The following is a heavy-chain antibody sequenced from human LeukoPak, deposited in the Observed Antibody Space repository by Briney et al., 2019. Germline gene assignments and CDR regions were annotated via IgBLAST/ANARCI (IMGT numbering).Heavy chain of an antibody. CDR3: ARKGAVAGYDDAFDI. J-gene: IGHJ3*02. Sequence: KSSETLYLTCTVPGGSISSYYWSWIRQPPGKGLEWIGYIYYSGSTNYNPSLKSRVTISVDTSKNQFSLKLSSVTAADTAVYYCARKGAVAGYDDAFDIWGQGTMVTVSS. D-gene: IGHD6-19*01. CDR2: IYYSGST. CDR1: GGSISSYY. V-gene: IGHV4-59*01.